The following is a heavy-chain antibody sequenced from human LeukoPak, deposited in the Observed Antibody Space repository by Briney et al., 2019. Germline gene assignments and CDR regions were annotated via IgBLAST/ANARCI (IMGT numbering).Heavy chain of an antibody. D-gene: IGHD3-16*02. V-gene: IGHV4-34*01. J-gene: IGHJ3*02. CDR3: ARVHYNYVWGSYRLDAFDI. CDR1: GGSFSGYY. Sequence: SATLSLTCAVYGGSFSGYYWSWIRQPPGKGLEWIGEINHSGSTNYNPSLKSRVTISVDTSKNQFSLKLSSVTAADTAVYYCARVHYNYVWGSYRLDAFDIWGQGTMVTVSS. CDR2: INHSGST.